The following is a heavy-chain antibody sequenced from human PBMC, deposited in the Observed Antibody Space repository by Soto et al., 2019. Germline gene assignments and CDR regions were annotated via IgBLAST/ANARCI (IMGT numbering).Heavy chain of an antibody. Sequence: PGGSLRLSCEASGFTFSSYAMHWVRQAAGKGLEWVAVISYDGSNKYYADSVKGRFTISRDNSKNTLYLQMNSLRAEDTAVYYCANGIGGEWTKYYYYGMDVWGQGTTVTVSS. CDR2: ISYDGSNK. V-gene: IGHV3-30-3*01. CDR3: ANGIGGEWTKYYYYGMDV. CDR1: GFTFSSYA. D-gene: IGHD3-16*01. J-gene: IGHJ6*02.